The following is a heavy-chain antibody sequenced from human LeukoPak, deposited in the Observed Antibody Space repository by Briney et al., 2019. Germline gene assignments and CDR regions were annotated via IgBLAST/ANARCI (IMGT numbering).Heavy chain of an antibody. CDR3: ARAKVGPTRYYGMDV. CDR1: GGSISSYY. Sequence: TSETLSLTCTVSGGSISSYYWSWIRQPPGKGLEWIGYIYYSGSTNYNPSLKSRVTISVDTSKNQFSLKLSSVTAADTAVYYCARAKVGPTRYYGMDVWGQGTTVTVSS. V-gene: IGHV4-59*01. D-gene: IGHD1-26*01. CDR2: IYYSGST. J-gene: IGHJ6*02.